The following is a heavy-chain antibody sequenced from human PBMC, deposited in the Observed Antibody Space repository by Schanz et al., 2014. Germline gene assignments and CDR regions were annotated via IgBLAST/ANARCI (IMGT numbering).Heavy chain of an antibody. CDR2: ISAYNGNT. CDR3: AKAEYDILTDSYSRLDP. J-gene: IGHJ5*02. Sequence: QIQLVQSGPEVKKPGATVKVSCKASGYIFINSGISWVRQAPGQGLEWMGWISAYNGNTKYPQKLQGRVTMTADTSTNTAYMELRSLRSDDTAVYYCAKAEYDILTDSYSRLDPWGQGTLVTASS. V-gene: IGHV1-18*01. D-gene: IGHD3-9*01. CDR1: GYIFINSG.